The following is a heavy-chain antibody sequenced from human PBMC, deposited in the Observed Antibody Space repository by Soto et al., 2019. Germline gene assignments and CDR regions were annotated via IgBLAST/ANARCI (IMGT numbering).Heavy chain of an antibody. V-gene: IGHV3-33*01. CDR3: ARDRCRDTTTCYSDN. CDR1: AFTFNIYA. J-gene: IGHJ4*02. D-gene: IGHD2-2*01. Sequence: GGSLRLSCAASAFTFNIYAMQWVRQAPGEGLEWVALIWADGNNKYYADSVKGRFTISRDNSKNTLYLEMNSLRSDDTAVYYCARDRCRDTTTCYSDNWGQGTLVTVSS. CDR2: IWADGNNK.